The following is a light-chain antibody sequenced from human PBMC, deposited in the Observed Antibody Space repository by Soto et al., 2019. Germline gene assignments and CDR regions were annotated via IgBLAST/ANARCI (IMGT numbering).Light chain of an antibody. J-gene: IGLJ1*01. CDR1: SSDVGAYNS. Sequence: QSALTQPPSVSGSPGQSVTISCTGTSSDVGAYNSVSWYQQHPGKAPKLMIYDVSERPSGVPDRFSGSKSGNTASLTISGLQAEDEADYYCCSYAGSYTYVFGTGTQLTVL. V-gene: IGLV2-11*01. CDR2: DVS. CDR3: CSYAGSYTYV.